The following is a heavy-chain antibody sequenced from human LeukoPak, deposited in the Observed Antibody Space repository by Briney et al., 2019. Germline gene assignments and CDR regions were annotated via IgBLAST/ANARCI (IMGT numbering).Heavy chain of an antibody. J-gene: IGHJ6*04. Sequence: ADTLSLTCPVSGRSISSSNGWSWIRQPPGKGLEWIVEIYHSGSTNYNPSLKSRVTISVDKSKNKFSLKLSSVTAADTAVYYCARMYGSAYYGMDVWGKGTTVTVSS. CDR1: GRSISSSNG. V-gene: IGHV4-4*02. CDR2: IYHSGST. D-gene: IGHD6-19*01. CDR3: ARMYGSAYYGMDV.